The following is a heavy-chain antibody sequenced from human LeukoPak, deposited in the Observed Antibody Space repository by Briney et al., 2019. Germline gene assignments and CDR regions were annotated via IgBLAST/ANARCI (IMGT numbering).Heavy chain of an antibody. CDR2: IRSKANSYAT. V-gene: IGHV3-73*01. Sequence: GGSLRLSCAASGFTFSGSAMHWVRQASGKGLEWVGRIRSKANSYATAYAASVKGRFTISRDDSKNTAYLQMNSLKTEDTAVYYCTRHELYDFWSGYFGNYFDYWGQGTLVTVSS. CDR3: TRHELYDFWSGYFGNYFDY. J-gene: IGHJ4*02. CDR1: GFTFSGSA. D-gene: IGHD3-3*01.